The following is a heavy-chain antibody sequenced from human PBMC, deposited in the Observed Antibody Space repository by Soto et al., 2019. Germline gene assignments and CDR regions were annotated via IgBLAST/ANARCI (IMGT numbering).Heavy chain of an antibody. J-gene: IGHJ4*02. D-gene: IGHD3-16*01. CDR1: GFKFSSYE. CDR3: ATRPSVSYGPLLDQ. Sequence: EVQLVESGGGLVQPGGSLTLACAGSGFKFSSYEMNWVRPAPGKGLEWHSFILHSGDIIYYAVSIKGRFTISRDNAKNLLYPHMNSLRVEDTAIYYWATRPSVSYGPLLDQWGQGALVSGSS. CDR2: ILHSGDII. V-gene: IGHV3-48*03.